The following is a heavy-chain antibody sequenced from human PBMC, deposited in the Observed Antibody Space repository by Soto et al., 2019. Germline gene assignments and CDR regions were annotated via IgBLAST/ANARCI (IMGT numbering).Heavy chain of an antibody. CDR2: IYYSGST. V-gene: IGHV4-59*12. J-gene: IGHJ3*02. Sequence: SETLSLTCTVSGGSISSYYWSWIRQPPGKGLEWIGYIYYSGSTNYNPSLKSRVTISVDTSKNQFSLKLSSVTAADTAVYYCARDLDSGYPSWAFDIWGQGTMVTVSS. CDR3: ARDLDSGYPSWAFDI. CDR1: GGSISSYY. D-gene: IGHD5-12*01.